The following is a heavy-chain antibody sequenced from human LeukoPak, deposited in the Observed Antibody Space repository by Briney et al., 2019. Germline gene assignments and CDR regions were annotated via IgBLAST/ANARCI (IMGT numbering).Heavy chain of an antibody. J-gene: IGHJ4*02. Sequence: QPGRSLRLSCAASGFTFDDYAMHWVRQAPGKGLEWVSGISWNSGSIGYADSVKGRFTISRDNAKNSLYLQMNSLRAEDTALYYCAKGVATYRGLFDYWGQGTLVTVSS. D-gene: IGHD5-12*01. CDR3: AKGVATYRGLFDY. V-gene: IGHV3-9*01. CDR1: GFTFDDYA. CDR2: ISWNSGSI.